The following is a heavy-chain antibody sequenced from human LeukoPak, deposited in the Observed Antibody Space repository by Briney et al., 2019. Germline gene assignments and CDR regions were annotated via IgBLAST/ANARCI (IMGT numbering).Heavy chain of an antibody. Sequence: PGGSLRLSCAASGFTFSSYSMHWVRQAPGKGLEYVSGISSNGGSTWYAGSVKGRFTISKDNSKNTVNLQLGSLRIEDTAVYHCARMTLYGSGTVHWGQGILVTVSS. V-gene: IGHV3-64*02. D-gene: IGHD3-10*01. J-gene: IGHJ4*02. CDR2: ISSNGGST. CDR3: ARMTLYGSGTVH. CDR1: GFTFSSYS.